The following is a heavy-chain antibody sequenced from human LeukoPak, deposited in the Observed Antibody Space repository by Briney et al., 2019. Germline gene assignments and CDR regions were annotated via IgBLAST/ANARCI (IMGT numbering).Heavy chain of an antibody. Sequence: SETLSLTCAVYGGSFSGYYWSWIRQPPGKGLEWIGEINHSGGTNYNPSLKSRVTISVDTSKNQFSLKLSSVTAADTAVYYCARVLRWTGYYKLNWFDPWGQGTLVTVSP. D-gene: IGHD3/OR15-3a*01. J-gene: IGHJ5*02. V-gene: IGHV4-34*01. CDR2: INHSGGT. CDR3: ARVLRWTGYYKLNWFDP. CDR1: GGSFSGYY.